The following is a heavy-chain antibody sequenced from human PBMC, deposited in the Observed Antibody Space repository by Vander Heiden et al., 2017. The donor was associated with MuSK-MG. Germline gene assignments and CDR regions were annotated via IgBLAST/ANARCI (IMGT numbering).Heavy chain of an antibody. CDR3: AGAGPSYGDNCYFDL. CDR2: ISYDGSNN. J-gene: IGHJ2*01. Sequence: QVQLVESGGGVVQPGRSLRLSCAASGFTFSSYAMHWVRQAPGKGLEWVAVISYDGSNNYYADAWKCRFTISRDNSKNTLYLQMNRIRAEDTAVYYCAGAGPSYGDNCYFDLWGRGTLVTVYS. V-gene: IGHV3-30-3*01. CDR1: GFTFSSYA. D-gene: IGHD4-17*01.